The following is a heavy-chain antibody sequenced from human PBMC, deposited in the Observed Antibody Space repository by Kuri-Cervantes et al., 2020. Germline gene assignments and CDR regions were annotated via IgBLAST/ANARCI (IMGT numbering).Heavy chain of an antibody. V-gene: IGHV3-30-3*01. CDR3: AKDLSVGAHLGKWDGAPN. Sequence: GESLKISCAAPGFTFSSYAMHWVRQAPGKGLEWVAVISYDGSNKYYADSVKGRFTISRDNSKNTLYLQMNSLRAEDTAVYYCAKDLSVGAHLGKWDGAPNWGQGTLVTVSS. CDR2: ISYDGSNK. D-gene: IGHD1-26*01. CDR1: GFTFSSYA. J-gene: IGHJ4*02.